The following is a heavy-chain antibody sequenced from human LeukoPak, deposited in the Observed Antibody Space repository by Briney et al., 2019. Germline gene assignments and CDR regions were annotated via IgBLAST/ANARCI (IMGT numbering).Heavy chain of an antibody. CDR3: ARGGSGRLSFLYWFDP. V-gene: IGHV3-7*03. J-gene: IGHJ5*02. CDR1: GFTLSSDW. Sequence: GGSLRLSCVVSGFTLSSDWMSWVRQAPGKGLEWVANIKKDGIEKYYVESVKGRFTISRDNAKNSLYLQMNSLRAEDTAVYYCARGGSGRLSFLYWFDPWGQGTLVTVSS. D-gene: IGHD1-14*01. CDR2: IKKDGIEK.